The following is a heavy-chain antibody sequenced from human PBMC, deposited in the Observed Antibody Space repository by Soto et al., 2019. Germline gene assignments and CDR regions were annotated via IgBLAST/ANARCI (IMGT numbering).Heavy chain of an antibody. Sequence: EVQLVESGGGLVKPGESLRLSCEACGAPFTNAWMNWIRQAPGKGLEWVGRIKTRIDSATTDYAAPVKGRFTISRDDSKNTLYLQMDSLKTEDTAVYYCTTEDPSWLRGLVYWGQGTLVTVSS. CDR3: TTEDPSWLRGLVY. D-gene: IGHD5-12*01. CDR2: IKTRIDSATT. J-gene: IGHJ4*02. CDR1: GAPFTNAW. V-gene: IGHV3-15*01.